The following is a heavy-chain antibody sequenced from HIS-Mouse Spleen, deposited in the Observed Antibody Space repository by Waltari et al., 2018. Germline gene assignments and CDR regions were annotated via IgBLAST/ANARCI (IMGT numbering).Heavy chain of an antibody. Sequence: QVQLVQSGAEVKKPGASVKVSCKASGYTFTSYGISWVRQAPGQGLEWMGWISAYNGNTNYAQKLQGRVTMTTDTSTSTAYMELRSLRSDDTAVYYCARVANVVVTAGREILDYWGQGTLVTVSS. CDR2: ISAYNGNT. D-gene: IGHD2-21*02. CDR1: GYTFTSYG. J-gene: IGHJ4*02. CDR3: ARVANVVVTAGREILDY. V-gene: IGHV1-18*01.